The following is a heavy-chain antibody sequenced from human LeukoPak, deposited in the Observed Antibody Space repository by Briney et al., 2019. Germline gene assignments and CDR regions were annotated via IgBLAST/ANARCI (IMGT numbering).Heavy chain of an antibody. CDR1: GYTFTSYY. J-gene: IGHJ6*02. D-gene: IGHD6-19*01. Sequence: GASVKVSCKASGYTFTSYYMHWVRQAPEQGLEWMGIINPSGGSTSYAQKFQGRVTMTRDTSTSTVYMELSSLRSEDTAVYYCARLGAQAVVGGHNYYTMDVWGQGTTVTVSS. CDR3: ARLGAQAVVGGHNYYTMDV. V-gene: IGHV1-46*01. CDR2: INPSGGST.